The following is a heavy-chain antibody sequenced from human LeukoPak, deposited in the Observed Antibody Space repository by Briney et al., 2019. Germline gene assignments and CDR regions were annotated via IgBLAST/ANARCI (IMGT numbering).Heavy chain of an antibody. Sequence: GGSLRLSCVASGFTFSDSWMSWVRQAPGKGLEWVSVIYSGGSTYYADSVKGRFTISRDNSKNTLYLQMNSLRAEDTAVYYCARDGPRFTMIPTWGQGTLVTVSS. D-gene: IGHD3-22*01. CDR2: IYSGGST. V-gene: IGHV3-66*01. CDR3: ARDGPRFTMIPT. CDR1: GFTFSDSW. J-gene: IGHJ4*02.